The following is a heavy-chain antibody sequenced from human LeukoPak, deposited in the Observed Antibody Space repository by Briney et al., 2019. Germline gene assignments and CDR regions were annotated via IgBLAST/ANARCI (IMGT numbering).Heavy chain of an antibody. CDR1: GGSISSYY. CDR2: IYYSGST. V-gene: IGHV4-59*01. Sequence: SETLSLTCTVSGGSISSYYWSWIRQPPGKGLEWIGYIYYSGSTNYNPSLKSRVTISVDTSKNQFSLKLSSVTAADTAVYYCAGTDLYDSSGYYYEGVWDYWGQGTLVTVSS. CDR3: AGTDLYDSSGYYYEGVWDY. D-gene: IGHD3-22*01. J-gene: IGHJ4*02.